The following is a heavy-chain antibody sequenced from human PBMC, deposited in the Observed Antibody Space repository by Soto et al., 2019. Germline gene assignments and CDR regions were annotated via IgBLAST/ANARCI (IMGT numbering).Heavy chain of an antibody. D-gene: IGHD6-13*01. CDR3: VRELISSTSPVEFDS. CDR1: GFTFSTYA. V-gene: IGHV3-30-3*01. J-gene: IGHJ4*02. Sequence: QVHLVESGGGVVQPGRSLRLSCAASGFTFSTYAMHWVRQAPGKGLEWVAFMSNDGSNIYYADSVKGRFTVSRDNSKNTLYLQMNSLRPEDTAVYYCVRELISSTSPVEFDSWGQGTLVTVSS. CDR2: MSNDGSNI.